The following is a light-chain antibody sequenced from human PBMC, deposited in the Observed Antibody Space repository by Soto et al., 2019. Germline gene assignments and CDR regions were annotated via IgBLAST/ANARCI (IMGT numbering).Light chain of an antibody. Sequence: EIVMTQSPATLSASPGEDVTLSCRASQSVPSRIAWYQQKPGQAPSLLIYGASTRATGVPDRFSGSGSGTDFTLTISRLEPEDFAVYYCQQYGSSPYTFGQGTKLEIK. CDR1: QSVPSR. CDR3: QQYGSSPYT. J-gene: IGKJ2*01. V-gene: IGKV3-20*01. CDR2: GAS.